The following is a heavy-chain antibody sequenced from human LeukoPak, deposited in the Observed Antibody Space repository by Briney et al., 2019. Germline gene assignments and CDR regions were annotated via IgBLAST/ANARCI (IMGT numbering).Heavy chain of an antibody. CDR2: MSPNSGNT. D-gene: IGHD3-3*01. Sequence: ASVKVSCKASGYTFTSYDINWVRQATGQGLEWMGWMSPNSGNTGYAQKFQGRVTMTRNTSISTAYMELSSLRSEDTAVYYCARGLITYYDFWSGYPRGLDPWGQGTLVTVSS. CDR3: ARGLITYYDFWSGYPRGLDP. J-gene: IGHJ5*02. CDR1: GYTFTSYD. V-gene: IGHV1-8*01.